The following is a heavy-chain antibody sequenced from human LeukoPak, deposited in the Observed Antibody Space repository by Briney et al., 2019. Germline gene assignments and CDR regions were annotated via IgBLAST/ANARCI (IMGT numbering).Heavy chain of an antibody. Sequence: GESLKISCKGSGYSFTGYWIGWVRQMPGKGLEWMGIIYPGDSDTRYSPSFQGQVTISADKSISTACLQWSSLKASDTAMYYCARLGPGYCSSTSCWGYYFDYWGQGTLVTVSS. J-gene: IGHJ4*02. V-gene: IGHV5-51*01. D-gene: IGHD2-2*01. CDR3: ARLGPGYCSSTSCWGYYFDY. CDR1: GYSFTGYW. CDR2: IYPGDSDT.